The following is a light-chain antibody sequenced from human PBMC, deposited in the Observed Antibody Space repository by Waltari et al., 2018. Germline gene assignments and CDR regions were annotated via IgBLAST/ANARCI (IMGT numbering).Light chain of an antibody. J-gene: IGLJ3*02. CDR1: TAAVTSGHY. Sequence: QAVVTQEPSLTVSPGGTVTLTCASSTAAVTSGHYPYWFQQKPGQAPRTLIFDTSNKYSWTPARFSGSLLGGKAALTLSGAQPEDEAEYYCFPSYSDAGVFGGGTKLTVL. V-gene: IGLV7-46*01. CDR2: DTS. CDR3: FPSYSDAGV.